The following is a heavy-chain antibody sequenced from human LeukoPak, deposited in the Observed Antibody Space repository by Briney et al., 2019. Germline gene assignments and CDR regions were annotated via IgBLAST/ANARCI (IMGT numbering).Heavy chain of an antibody. Sequence: GGSLRLSCADSGFTFSNYAMSWVRQAPGKGLEWVSAVSASGGTTYYADSVKGRFTISRDNSKNALYLQMNSLRAEDTAVYYCAKVARGYNYASLDSWGQGTLVTVSS. J-gene: IGHJ5*01. D-gene: IGHD5-18*01. V-gene: IGHV3-23*01. CDR1: GFTFSNYA. CDR3: AKVARGYNYASLDS. CDR2: VSASGGTT.